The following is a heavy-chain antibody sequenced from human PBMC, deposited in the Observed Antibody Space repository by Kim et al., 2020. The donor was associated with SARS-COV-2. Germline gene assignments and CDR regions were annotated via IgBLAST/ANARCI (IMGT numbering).Heavy chain of an antibody. J-gene: IGHJ6*02. CDR1: GGTFSSYA. CDR3: ARVVFGGVIVKDYYYYGMDV. Sequence: SVKVSCKASGGTFSSYAISWVRQAPGQGLEWMGGIIPIFGTANYAQKFQGRVTITADESTSTAYMELSSLRSEDTAVYYCARVVFGGVIVKDYYYYGMDVWGQGTTVTVSS. CDR2: IIPIFGTA. D-gene: IGHD3-16*02. V-gene: IGHV1-69*13.